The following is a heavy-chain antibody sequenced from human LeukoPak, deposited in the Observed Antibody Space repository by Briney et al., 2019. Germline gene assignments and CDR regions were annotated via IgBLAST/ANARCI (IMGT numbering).Heavy chain of an antibody. CDR2: ISGSGGST. CDR1: GFTFSSYA. CDR3: AKDGHPYYYYGMDV. J-gene: IGHJ6*02. V-gene: IGHV3-23*01. Sequence: GGSLRLSCAASGFTFSSYAMSWVRQAPGKGLEWVSAISGSGGSTYYADSVKGQFTISRDNSKNTLYLQMNSLRAEDTAVYYCAKDGHPYYYYGMDVWGQGTTVTVSS.